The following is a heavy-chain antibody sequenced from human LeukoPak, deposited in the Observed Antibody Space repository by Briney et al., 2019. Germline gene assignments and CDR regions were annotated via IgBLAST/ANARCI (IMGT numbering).Heavy chain of an antibody. CDR3: AELGITMIGGV. CDR1: GFTFSNYW. D-gene: IGHD3-10*02. J-gene: IGHJ6*04. CDR2: INPDGSTT. V-gene: IGHV3-74*01. Sequence: GGSLRLSCAASGFTFSNYWMHRVRQDPGKGLVWVSFINPDGSTTNYADSVKGRFTISRDNSKNTLYLQMNSLRAEDTAVYYCAELGITMIGGVWGKGTTVTISS.